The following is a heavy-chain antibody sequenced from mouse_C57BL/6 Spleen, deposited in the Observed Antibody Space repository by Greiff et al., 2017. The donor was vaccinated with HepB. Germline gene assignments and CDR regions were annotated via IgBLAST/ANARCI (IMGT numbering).Heavy chain of an antibody. CDR2: IRLKSDNYAT. J-gene: IGHJ3*01. Sequence: EVQVVESGAGLVQPGGSMKLSCVASGFTFSNYWMNWVRQSPEKGLEWVAQIRLKSDNYATHYAESVKGRFTISRDDTKRGVYLKMNNLRAEDAVIYYCRGFYYDYDLACFAYWGQGTLVTVSA. CDR3: RGFYYDYDLACFAY. V-gene: IGHV6-3*01. D-gene: IGHD2-4*01. CDR1: GFTFSNYW.